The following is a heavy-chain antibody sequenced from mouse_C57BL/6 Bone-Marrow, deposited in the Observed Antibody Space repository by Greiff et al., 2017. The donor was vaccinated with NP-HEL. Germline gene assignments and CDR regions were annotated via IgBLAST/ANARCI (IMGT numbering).Heavy chain of an antibody. CDR3: ARSFRQLRPPFAY. CDR1: GYTFTDYY. V-gene: IGHV1-26*01. J-gene: IGHJ3*01. Sequence: EVQLQQSGPELVKPGASVKISCKASGYTFTDYYMNWVKQSHGKSLEWIGDINPNNGGTSYNQKFKGKATLTVDKSSSTAYMELRSLTSEDSAVYYCARSFRQLRPPFAYWGQGTLVTVSA. D-gene: IGHD3-2*02. CDR2: INPNNGGT.